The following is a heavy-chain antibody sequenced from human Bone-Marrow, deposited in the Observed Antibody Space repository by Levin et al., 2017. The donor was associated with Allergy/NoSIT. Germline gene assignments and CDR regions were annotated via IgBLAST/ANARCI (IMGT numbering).Heavy chain of an antibody. CDR3: ANGRLLELGEF. Sequence: GGSLRLSCAASGFTFNTYTMSWVRQAPGKGLEWVSGISGPGGSTFYADSVKGRFTISRDNSRNTLYLQMDSLRADDTAVYYCANGRLLELGEFWGQGTLVTVSS. CDR1: GFTFNTYT. V-gene: IGHV3-23*01. CDR2: ISGPGGST. D-gene: IGHD3-10*01. J-gene: IGHJ4*02.